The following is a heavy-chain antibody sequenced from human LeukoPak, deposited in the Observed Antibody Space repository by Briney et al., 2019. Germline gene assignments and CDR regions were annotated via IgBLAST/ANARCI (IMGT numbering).Heavy chain of an antibody. D-gene: IGHD2-15*01. V-gene: IGHV1-2*06. J-gene: IGHJ4*02. CDR1: GYTLTGYY. CDR3: ARDCGGGSCYSY. Sequence: ASVKVSCKASGYTLTGYYMHWVRQAPGQGLEWMGRINPNSGGTNYAQKFQGRVTMTRDTSISTAYMELSRLRSDDTAVYYCARDCGGGSCYSYWGQGTLVTVSS. CDR2: INPNSGGT.